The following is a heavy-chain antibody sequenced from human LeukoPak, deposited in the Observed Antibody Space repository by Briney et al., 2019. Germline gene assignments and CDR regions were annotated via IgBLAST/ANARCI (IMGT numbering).Heavy chain of an antibody. CDR2: ISYDGSNK. CDR3: HSHSNDNGPAGHYFMDV. D-gene: IGHD2-8*01. V-gene: IGHV3-30*04. Sequence: PVGTPRLSCAASRFTSRSYAMHAVPEAPGKGVGRGAGISYDGSNKYYADSVKGRFTISRDNSKNTLYLQMTSLRAEDTDVYYCHSHSNDNGPAGHYFMDVWGKGTTVSVSS. CDR1: RFTSRSYA. J-gene: IGHJ6*03.